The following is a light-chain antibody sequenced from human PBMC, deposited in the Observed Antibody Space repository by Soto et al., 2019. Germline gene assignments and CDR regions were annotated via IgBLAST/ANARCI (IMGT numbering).Light chain of an antibody. J-gene: IGKJ5*01. Sequence: DIQMTQSPSTLSASVGDRLTITCRASQTISSWLAWYRQKPGKAPKLLIYEASSLESGVPSRFSGSGSGTDFTLTISRLEPEDFAVYYCQQYGSSPPVTFGQGTRLEIK. CDR3: QQYGSSPPVT. CDR1: QTISSW. CDR2: EAS. V-gene: IGKV1-5*03.